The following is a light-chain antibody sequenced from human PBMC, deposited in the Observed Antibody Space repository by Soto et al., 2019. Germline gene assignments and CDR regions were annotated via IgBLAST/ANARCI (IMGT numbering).Light chain of an antibody. CDR3: QQYYSAPPT. V-gene: IGKV4-1*01. CDR2: WAS. J-gene: IGKJ1*01. Sequence: DIVMTQSPDSLAVSLGERATINCKSSQTVLYSSNNKNYLAWYQQKPGQPPKLLIYWASTRESGVPDRFSGSESGTDFTLTISSLQAEDVAAYYCQQYYSAPPTFGQGTKLEIK. CDR1: QTVLYSSNNKNY.